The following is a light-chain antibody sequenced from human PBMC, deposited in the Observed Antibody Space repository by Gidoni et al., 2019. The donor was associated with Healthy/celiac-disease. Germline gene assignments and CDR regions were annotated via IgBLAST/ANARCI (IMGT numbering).Light chain of an antibody. CDR2: AAS. CDR3: QQYYSYPTWT. J-gene: IGKJ1*01. Sequence: AIRMTQSPSSFSASTGDGVTITCRASQGISSYLAWYQQKPGKAPKLLIYAASTLQSGVPSRFSGSGSGTDFTLTISCLQSEDFATYYCQQYYSYPTWTFGQGTKVEIK. V-gene: IGKV1-8*01. CDR1: QGISSY.